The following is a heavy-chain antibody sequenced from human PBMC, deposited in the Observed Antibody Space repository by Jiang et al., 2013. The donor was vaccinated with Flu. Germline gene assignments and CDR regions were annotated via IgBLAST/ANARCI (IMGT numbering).Heavy chain of an antibody. CDR2: IYYSGST. Sequence: GPGLVKPSETLSLTCTVSGGSLGNNYWSWIRQSPGKGLEWIGYIYYSGSTTYNPTLKGRVTISVDTSKNQFSLKMRFVTAADTAVYYCARVGTYYDSWSGYLPNSRFDPWGQGTLVTVSS. J-gene: IGHJ5*02. D-gene: IGHD3-3*01. CDR3: ARVGTYYDSWSGYLPNSRFDP. V-gene: IGHV4-59*01. CDR1: GGSLGNNY.